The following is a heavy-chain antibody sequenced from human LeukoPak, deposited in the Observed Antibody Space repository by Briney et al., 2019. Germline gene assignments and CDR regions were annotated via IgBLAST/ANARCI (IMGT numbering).Heavy chain of an antibody. D-gene: IGHD2-2*02. CDR3: AKDIVGYCSSTSCYTVGVFDY. CDR1: GFTFSSYA. CDR2: ISGSGGST. V-gene: IGHV3-23*01. Sequence: GGSLRLSCAASGFTFSSYAMSWVRQAPGKGLEWVSAISGSGGSTYSADSVKGRFTISRDNSKNTLYLQMNSLRAEDTAVYYCAKDIVGYCSSTSCYTVGVFDYWGQGTLVTVSS. J-gene: IGHJ4*02.